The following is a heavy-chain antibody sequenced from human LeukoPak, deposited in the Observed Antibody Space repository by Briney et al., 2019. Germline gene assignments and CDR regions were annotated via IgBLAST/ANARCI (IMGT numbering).Heavy chain of an antibody. V-gene: IGHV3-74*01. J-gene: IGHJ5*02. D-gene: IGHD1-26*01. CDR1: GFSITNNW. Sequence: PGGSLRLSCAASGFSITNNWMYWVRQAPGRGLVWVSRIKNDERTAVYADSVKGRFTISRDNARNTLFLQMNSLRAEDTAVYYCATVFKGSSLQDPWGQGTLVTVSS. CDR2: IKNDERTA. CDR3: ATVFKGSSLQDP.